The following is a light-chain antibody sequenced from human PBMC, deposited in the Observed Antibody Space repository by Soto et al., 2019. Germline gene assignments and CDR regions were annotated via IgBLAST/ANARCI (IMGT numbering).Light chain of an antibody. CDR1: SSDVGTYNY. V-gene: IGLV2-8*01. CDR3: ATWDDSLDGPV. Sequence: QSALTQPPSASGSPGQSVTISCTGSSSDVGTYNYVSWYQQHPGKPPKLMIYEVSERPSGVPDRFSGSKSGNTASLAISGLQSEDEGDYYCATWDDSLDGPVFGGGTKLTVL. CDR2: EVS. J-gene: IGLJ2*01.